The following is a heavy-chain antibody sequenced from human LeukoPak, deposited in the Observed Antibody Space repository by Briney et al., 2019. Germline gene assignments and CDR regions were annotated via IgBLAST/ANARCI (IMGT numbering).Heavy chain of an antibody. J-gene: IGHJ4*02. D-gene: IGHD5-12*01. Sequence: GGSLRLSCAASGYTFRTFWMTWVRQAPGKGLERVANINQDGGEKYYADSVKRRFTISRDNAKNSVYLQMNSLRADDTALYYCARDGGYTGYDLFDYWGQGTLVTVSS. CDR3: ARDGGYTGYDLFDY. CDR1: GYTFRTFW. CDR2: INQDGGEK. V-gene: IGHV3-7*01.